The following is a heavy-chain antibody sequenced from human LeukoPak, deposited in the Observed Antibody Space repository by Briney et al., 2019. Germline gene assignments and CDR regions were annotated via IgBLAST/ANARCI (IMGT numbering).Heavy chain of an antibody. Sequence: GVSLRLSCVVSGIPFSTYGMNWVRQAPGKGLEWVSYISRSSRTIYHADSVKGRFTISRDNAKNSLYLQMNSLRDEDTAVYYCARDGGYNWNDEDYWGQGTLVTVSS. V-gene: IGHV3-48*02. CDR2: ISRSSRTI. CDR3: ARDGGYNWNDEDY. D-gene: IGHD1-1*01. J-gene: IGHJ4*02. CDR1: GIPFSTYG.